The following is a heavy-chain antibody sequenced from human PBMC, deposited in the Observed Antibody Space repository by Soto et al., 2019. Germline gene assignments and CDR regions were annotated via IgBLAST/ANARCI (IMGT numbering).Heavy chain of an antibody. D-gene: IGHD2-2*01. V-gene: IGHV3-20*01. CDR2: INWNGGST. CDR3: VRDIRDIVVVPAAQGKRTYNWFDP. J-gene: IGHJ5*02. Sequence: GGSLRLSCAASGFTFDDYGMSWVRQAPGKGLEWVSGINWNGGSTGYADSVKGRFTISRDNAKNSLYLQMNSLRAEDTALYHCVRDIRDIVVVPAAQGKRTYNWFDPWGQGTLVTVSS. CDR1: GFTFDDYG.